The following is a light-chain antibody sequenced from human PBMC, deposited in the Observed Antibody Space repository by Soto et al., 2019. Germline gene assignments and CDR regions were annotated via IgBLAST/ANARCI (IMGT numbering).Light chain of an antibody. J-gene: IGKJ1*01. CDR2: DAS. CDR1: QSINNY. CDR3: QQRSNWPRT. Sequence: EIVLTQSPATLSLSPGESATLSCRASQSINNYLAWYQQKPGQAPRLLIYDASNRATGIPARFRGSGSGTDFTLTISSLEPEDFALYYCQQRSNWPRTFGQGTKVEIK. V-gene: IGKV3-11*01.